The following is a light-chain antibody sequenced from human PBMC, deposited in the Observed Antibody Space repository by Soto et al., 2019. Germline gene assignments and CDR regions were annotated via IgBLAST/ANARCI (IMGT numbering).Light chain of an antibody. V-gene: IGKV3-11*01. J-gene: IGKJ5*01. CDR3: QQRSNWPPIT. CDR2: DAS. CDR1: QSVSDY. Sequence: IVLTQSPGTLSLSPGERATLSCRASQSVSDYLAWYQQKPGQAPRLLIYDASNRATGIPARFSGRGSGTDFTLTTSSVQPEDFAVYYCQQRSNWPPITFGQGTRLEIK.